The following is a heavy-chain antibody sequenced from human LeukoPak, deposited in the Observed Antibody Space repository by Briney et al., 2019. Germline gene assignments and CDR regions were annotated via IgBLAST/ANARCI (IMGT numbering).Heavy chain of an antibody. CDR1: GFTFDDYG. V-gene: IGHV3-20*04. D-gene: IGHD3-22*01. CDR2: INWNGGST. Sequence: PGGSLRLSCAASGFTFDDYGMSWVRQAPGKGLEWVSGINWNGGSTGYADSVKGRFTISRDNSKNMVYLQMNSLRPEDTAVYYCARDMSGYYTFDYWGQGTLVTVSS. J-gene: IGHJ4*02. CDR3: ARDMSGYYTFDY.